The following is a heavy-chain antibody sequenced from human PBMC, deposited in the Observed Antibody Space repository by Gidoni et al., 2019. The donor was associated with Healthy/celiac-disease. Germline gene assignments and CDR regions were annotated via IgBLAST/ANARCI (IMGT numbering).Heavy chain of an antibody. CDR1: GFTFDDYA. V-gene: IGHV3-9*01. CDR3: AKDMRGYYDSSGYSSCFDY. CDR2: ISWNSGSI. Sequence: EVQLVESGGGLVQPGRSLRLSCAASGFTFDDYAMHWVRQAPGKGLEWVSGISWNSGSIGYADSVKGRFTISRDNAKISLYLQMNSLRAEDTALYYCAKDMRGYYDSSGYSSCFDYWGQGTLVTVSS. D-gene: IGHD3-22*01. J-gene: IGHJ4*02.